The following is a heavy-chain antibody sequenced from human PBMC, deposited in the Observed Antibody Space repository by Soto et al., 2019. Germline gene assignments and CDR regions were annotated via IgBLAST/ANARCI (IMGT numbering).Heavy chain of an antibody. D-gene: IGHD4-17*01. CDR3: AKDAVSGDGIWLLDS. J-gene: IGHJ4*02. V-gene: IGHV3-23*01. Sequence: GGALRLSVAPGGCTFTNYAMTWARQAPGKGLELFSSLLRSGSTTYYADSVKGRFTISSDISANSLYLQMDSLRAEDTAVYYCAKDAVSGDGIWLLDSWGQGTVVTVSS. CDR2: LLRSGSTT. CDR1: GCTFTNYA.